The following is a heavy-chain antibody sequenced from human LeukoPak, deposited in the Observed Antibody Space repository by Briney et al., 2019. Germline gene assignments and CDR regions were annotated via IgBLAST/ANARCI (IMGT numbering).Heavy chain of an antibody. CDR3: ARANSLGS. V-gene: IGHV3-7*01. D-gene: IGHD1-14*01. Sequence: GGSLRLSCEAAGFTFSNHWMSWVRQAPGKGLEWVANIKRDGSEKYYVDSVKGRFTISRDNAKNSLYLQMNSLRADDTAVYYCARANSLGSWGQGSLVTVSS. CDR1: GFTFSNHW. J-gene: IGHJ4*02. CDR2: IKRDGSEK.